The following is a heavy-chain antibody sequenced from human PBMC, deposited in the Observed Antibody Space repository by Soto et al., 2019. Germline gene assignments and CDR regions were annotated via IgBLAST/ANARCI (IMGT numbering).Heavy chain of an antibody. J-gene: IGHJ3*02. CDR1: GYTFTTYY. V-gene: IGHV1-46*03. D-gene: IGHD6-19*01. Sequence: ASVKVSCKASGYTFTTYYMHWVRQAPGQGLEWMGVINPSGGGTTYAQNFQGRVTMTRDTSTSTVYMELSSLRSEDTAVYYCARAGDSSGWSDAFDIWGQGTKVTVSS. CDR2: INPSGGGT. CDR3: ARAGDSSGWSDAFDI.